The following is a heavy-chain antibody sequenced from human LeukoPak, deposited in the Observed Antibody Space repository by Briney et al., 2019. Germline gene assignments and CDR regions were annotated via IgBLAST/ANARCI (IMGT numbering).Heavy chain of an antibody. J-gene: IGHJ5*02. CDR2: IKQDGSEK. CDR1: GIIITSYW. V-gene: IGHV3-7*01. Sequence: GGSLRLSCAASGIIITSYWMSWVRQTPGKGLEWVANIKQDGSEKDYVDSVKGRFTIFRDNARNSLYLQMNSLRAEDTAVYYCASHSYGYNHWGQGTLVIVSS. D-gene: IGHD3-16*01. CDR3: ASHSYGYNH.